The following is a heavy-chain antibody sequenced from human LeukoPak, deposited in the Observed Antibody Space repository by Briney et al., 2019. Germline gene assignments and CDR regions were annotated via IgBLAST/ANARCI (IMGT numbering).Heavy chain of an antibody. J-gene: IGHJ6*02. D-gene: IGHD6-19*01. Sequence: GESLKISCKGSGSRFTSYWIGWVRQLPGKGLEWMGIIYPGDSDTRYSPSFQGQVTISADKSISTAYLQWSSLKASDTAMYYCARHVVAVAARYYYYGMDVWGQGTTVTVSS. CDR2: IYPGDSDT. CDR1: GSRFTSYW. CDR3: ARHVVAVAARYYYYGMDV. V-gene: IGHV5-51*01.